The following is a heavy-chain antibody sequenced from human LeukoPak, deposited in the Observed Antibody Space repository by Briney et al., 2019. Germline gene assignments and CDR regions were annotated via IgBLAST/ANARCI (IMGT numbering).Heavy chain of an antibody. J-gene: IGHJ5*02. CDR3: ARDARHRYCSSTSCYRGWLDP. CDR1: RGIFSSYA. V-gene: IGHV1-69*13. CDR2: IIPIFGTA. Sequence: ASVKVSCKASRGIFSSYAISWVRQAPGQGLEWMGGIIPIFGTANYAQKFQGRVTITADESTSTAYMELSSLRSEGTAVYYCARDARHRYCSSTSCYRGWLDPWGQGILVTVSS. D-gene: IGHD2-2*01.